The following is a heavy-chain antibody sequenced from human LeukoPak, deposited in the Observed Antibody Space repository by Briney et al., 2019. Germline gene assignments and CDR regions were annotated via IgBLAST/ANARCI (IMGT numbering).Heavy chain of an antibody. V-gene: IGHV1-8*01. Sequence: GASVKVSCKASGYTFTSYDINWVRQATGQGLEWMGWMNPNSGNTGYAQKFQGRVTMTRDTSTSTVYMELSSLRSEDTAVYYCARAPRYSYGYDEVLSYYYYGMDVWGQGTTVTVSS. D-gene: IGHD5-18*01. J-gene: IGHJ6*02. CDR1: GYTFTSYD. CDR3: ARAPRYSYGYDEVLSYYYYGMDV. CDR2: MNPNSGNT.